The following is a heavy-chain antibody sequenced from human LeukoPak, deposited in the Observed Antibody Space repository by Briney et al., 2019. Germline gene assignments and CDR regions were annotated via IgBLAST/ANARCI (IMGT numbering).Heavy chain of an antibody. CDR1: GYTFTSYG. V-gene: IGHV1-18*01. CDR2: ISAYNGNT. Sequence: ASVKVSCKASGYTFTSYGISWVRQAPGQGLEWMGWISAYNGNTNYAQKLQGRVTMTTDTSTSTAYMELRSLRSDDTAVYYCARANVLLWFGESFGGDNWFDPWGQGTLVTVSS. CDR3: ARANVLLWFGESFGGDNWFDP. D-gene: IGHD3-10*01. J-gene: IGHJ5*02.